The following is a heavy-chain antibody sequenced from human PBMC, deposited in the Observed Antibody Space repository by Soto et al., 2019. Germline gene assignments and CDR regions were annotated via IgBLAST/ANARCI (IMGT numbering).Heavy chain of an antibody. V-gene: IGHV3-30-3*01. D-gene: IGHD6-6*01. CDR2: ISYDGSNK. J-gene: IGHJ5*02. CDR1: GFTFSNYA. Sequence: PGGSLRLSCAVSGFTFSNYAMHWVRQAPGKGLEWVALISYDGSNKYYADSVKGRFTISRDNSKNTLYLQMNSLRAKDTAVYYCARGLEYTTSSGQEFDPWGQGTLVTVSS. CDR3: ARGLEYTTSSGQEFDP.